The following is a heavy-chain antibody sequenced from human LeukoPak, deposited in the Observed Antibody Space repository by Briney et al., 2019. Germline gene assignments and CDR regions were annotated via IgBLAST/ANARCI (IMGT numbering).Heavy chain of an antibody. V-gene: IGHV4-59*01. Sequence: PSETLSLTCTVSGDSSGSNYSNWIRQPPGKGLEWIGYVSKSWSFNYIPSLKSRVNLSVDTSKNQFSLKLTSVTAADTAIYYCARSKYDYVWGSYRPKWFDPWGQGTLVTVSS. D-gene: IGHD3-16*02. CDR3: ARSKYDYVWGSYRPKWFDP. CDR2: VSKSWSF. CDR1: GDSSGSNY. J-gene: IGHJ5*02.